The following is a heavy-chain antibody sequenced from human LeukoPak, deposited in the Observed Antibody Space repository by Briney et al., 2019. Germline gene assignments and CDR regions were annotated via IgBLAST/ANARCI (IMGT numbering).Heavy chain of an antibody. CDR2: INPSGGST. CDR3: ARVRDGYNDAYDM. D-gene: IGHD5-24*01. J-gene: IGHJ3*02. V-gene: IGHV1-46*01. Sequence: ASVKVSCKASGYTFTSYYMHWVRQAPGQGLEWMGIINPSGGSTSYAQKFQGRVFMTRDTSTSIVYMELSSLKSEDTAVYYCARVRDGYNDAYDMWGQGTMVTVSS. CDR1: GYTFTSYY.